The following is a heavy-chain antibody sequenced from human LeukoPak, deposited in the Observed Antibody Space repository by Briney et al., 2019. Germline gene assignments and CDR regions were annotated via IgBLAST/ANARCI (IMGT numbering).Heavy chain of an antibody. V-gene: IGHV3-9*01. Sequence: GGPLRLSCAASGFTFDDYAMHWIRQAPGKGLEWVSGISWNSGSIGYADSVKGRFTISRDNAKNSLYLQMNSLRAEDTALYYCAKVRPSSSWYDGFDYWGQGTLVTVSS. CDR3: AKVRPSSSWYDGFDY. CDR2: ISWNSGSI. CDR1: GFTFDDYA. J-gene: IGHJ4*02. D-gene: IGHD6-13*01.